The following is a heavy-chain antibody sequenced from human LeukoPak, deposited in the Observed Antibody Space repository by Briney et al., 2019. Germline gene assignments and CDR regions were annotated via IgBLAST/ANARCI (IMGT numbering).Heavy chain of an antibody. D-gene: IGHD3-22*01. Sequence: PSETLSLTCAVYGGSFSGYYWGWIRQPPGKGLEWIGSIYYSGSTYYNPSLKSRVTISVDTSKNQFSLKLSSVTAADTAVYYCARDGDYDSSGYYYSLDYWGQGTLVTVSS. CDR3: ARDGDYDSSGYYYSLDY. CDR2: IYYSGST. CDR1: GGSFSGYY. J-gene: IGHJ4*02. V-gene: IGHV4-34*01.